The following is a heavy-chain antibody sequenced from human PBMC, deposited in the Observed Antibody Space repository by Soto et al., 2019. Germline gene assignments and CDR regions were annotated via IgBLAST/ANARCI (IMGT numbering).Heavy chain of an antibody. CDR3: ARLTTS. CDR2: IKQDGSEK. Sequence: GGSLRLSCAASGFTFRSNWMSWVRQAPGKGLEWVANIKQDGSEKYYVDSVKGRFTISRDNAKNSLYLQMNSLRVEDTAVYYCARLTTSWGQGALVTVSS. J-gene: IGHJ5*02. V-gene: IGHV3-7*03. CDR1: GFTFRSNW.